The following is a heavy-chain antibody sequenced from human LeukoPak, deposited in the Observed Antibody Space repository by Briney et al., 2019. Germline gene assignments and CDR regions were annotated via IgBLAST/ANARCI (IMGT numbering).Heavy chain of an antibody. D-gene: IGHD2-2*01. J-gene: IGHJ4*02. CDR3: ARSRLYRSSTSCYGFDY. CDR2: IIPIFGTA. V-gene: IGHV1-69*06. CDR1: GGTFSSYA. Sequence: GASVKVSCKASGGTFSSYAISWVRQAPGQGLEWMGGIIPIFGTANYAQKFQGRVTITADKSTSTAYMELSSLRSEDTAVYYCARSRLYRSSTSCYGFDYWGQGTLVTVSS.